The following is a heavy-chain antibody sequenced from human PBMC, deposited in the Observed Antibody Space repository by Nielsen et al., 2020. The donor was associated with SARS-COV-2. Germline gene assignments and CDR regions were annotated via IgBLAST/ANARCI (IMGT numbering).Heavy chain of an antibody. J-gene: IGHJ4*02. Sequence: GGSLRLSCATSGITFSSYAMHWVRQAPGKGLEWVAVISYDGSNKYYADSVKGRFTISRDNSKNTLYLQMNSLRAEDTAVYYCARGNGWGSYFDYWGQGTLVTVSS. V-gene: IGHV3-30-3*01. D-gene: IGHD7-27*01. CDR1: GITFSSYA. CDR3: ARGNGWGSYFDY. CDR2: ISYDGSNK.